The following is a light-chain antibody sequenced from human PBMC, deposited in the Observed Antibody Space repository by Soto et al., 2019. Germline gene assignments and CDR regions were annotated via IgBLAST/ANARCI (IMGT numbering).Light chain of an antibody. V-gene: IGLV2-14*03. J-gene: IGLJ3*02. CDR1: SSDVGVSNH. CDR2: DVT. Sequence: QSALTQPASVSGSPGQSIAISCTGTSSDVGVSNHVSWYQQHPGKAPKLMIYDVTNRPSGVSNRFPGSKSGNTASLPISGLQAEDEADYYCSSYTTSDSWVFGGGTKVTVL. CDR3: SSYTTSDSWV.